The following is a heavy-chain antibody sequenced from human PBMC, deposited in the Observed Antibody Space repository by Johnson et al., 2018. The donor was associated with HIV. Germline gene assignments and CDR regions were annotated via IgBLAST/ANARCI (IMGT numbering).Heavy chain of an antibody. J-gene: IGHJ3*02. CDR1: GFTFSSYA. D-gene: IGHD2-15*01. CDR3: AKAFPYCTGGSCYPHRSPHDAFDI. V-gene: IGHV3-33*06. Sequence: QVQLVESGGGVVQPGRSLRLSCAASGFTFSSYAMHWVRQAPGKGLEWVAVIRYDGSNKYYVESVQGRFTISRDNSKNTLYLQMNSLRAEDTAVYYCAKAFPYCTGGSCYPHRSPHDAFDIWGQGTMVTVSS. CDR2: IRYDGSNK.